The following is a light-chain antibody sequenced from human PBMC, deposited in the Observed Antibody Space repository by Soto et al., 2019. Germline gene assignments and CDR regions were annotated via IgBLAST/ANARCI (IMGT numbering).Light chain of an antibody. CDR3: QQTYATPIT. J-gene: IGKJ5*01. CDR2: GAS. CDR1: HPISNY. V-gene: IGKV1-39*01. Sequence: DIPMTQSPSSLSASVGDRVTITCRASHPISNYLNWYQHRPGKAPKLLIYGASTLQSGVPSRFSGSESATDFTLTITSLQPEDCATYYCQQTYATPITFGQGTRLEIK.